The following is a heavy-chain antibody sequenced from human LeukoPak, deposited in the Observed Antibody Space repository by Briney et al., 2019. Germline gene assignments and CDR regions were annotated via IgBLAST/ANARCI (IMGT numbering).Heavy chain of an antibody. V-gene: IGHV4-59*02. Sequence: SETLSLTCTVSGGSVSSYYWSWIRQAPGKGLEWIGYIYYSGSTYYNPSLKSRVTISVDTSKNQFSLKLSSVTAADTAVYYCARDQGYNWNWFDPWGQGTLVTVSS. D-gene: IGHD1-1*01. CDR2: IYYSGST. CDR3: ARDQGYNWNWFDP. J-gene: IGHJ5*02. CDR1: GGSVSSYY.